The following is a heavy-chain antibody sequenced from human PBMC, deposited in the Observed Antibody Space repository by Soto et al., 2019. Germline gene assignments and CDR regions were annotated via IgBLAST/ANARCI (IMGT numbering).Heavy chain of an antibody. CDR1: GGSISSGDYY. CDR3: ARDRVYYDSSGYIGRAFDI. CDR2: IYYSGST. V-gene: IGHV4-30-4*01. J-gene: IGHJ3*02. D-gene: IGHD3-22*01. Sequence: SETLSLTCTVSGGSISSGDYYWSWIRQPPWKGLEWIGYIYYSGSTYYNPSLKSRVTISVDTSKNQFSLKLSSVTATDTAVYYCARDRVYYDSSGYIGRAFDIWGQGXMVTVSS.